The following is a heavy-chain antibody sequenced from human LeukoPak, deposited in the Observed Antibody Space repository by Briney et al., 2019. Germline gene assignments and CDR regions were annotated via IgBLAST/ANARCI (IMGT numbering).Heavy chain of an antibody. CDR3: ANVGRSNFDY. CDR1: GFTFSSYE. Sequence: GGSLRLSCAASGFTFSSYEMNWVRQAPGKGLEWVSYISSSGSTIYYADSVKGRFTISRDSAKNSLYLQMNSLRAEDTAVYYCANVGRSNFDYWGQGTLVTVSS. CDR2: ISSSGSTI. D-gene: IGHD6-13*01. J-gene: IGHJ4*02. V-gene: IGHV3-48*03.